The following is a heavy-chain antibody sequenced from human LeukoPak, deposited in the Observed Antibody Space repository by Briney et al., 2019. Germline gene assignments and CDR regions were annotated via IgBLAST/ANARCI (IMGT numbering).Heavy chain of an antibody. V-gene: IGHV3-11*04. Sequence: GGSLRLSCAASGFNFIDSYMSWVRQAPGKGLEWISYISDSGKTIYYADSVKGRFTISRGNAKNSLFLQMNSLRAEDTSIYYCVRFYSYVIDYWGQGAPVTVSS. D-gene: IGHD5-18*01. CDR3: VRFYSYVIDY. J-gene: IGHJ4*02. CDR1: GFNFIDSY. CDR2: ISDSGKTI.